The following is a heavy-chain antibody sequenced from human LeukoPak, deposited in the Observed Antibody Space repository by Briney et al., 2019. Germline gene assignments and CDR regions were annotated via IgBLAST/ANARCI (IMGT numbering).Heavy chain of an antibody. Sequence: GGSLRLSCAASGFTFSSYEMNWVRQAPGKGLEWVSYISSSGSTIYYADSVKGRFTISRDNAKNSLYLQMNSLRAGDTAVYYCASFDSSTNFDYWGQGTLVTVSS. D-gene: IGHD6-19*01. V-gene: IGHV3-48*03. CDR1: GFTFSSYE. J-gene: IGHJ4*02. CDR2: ISSSGSTI. CDR3: ASFDSSTNFDY.